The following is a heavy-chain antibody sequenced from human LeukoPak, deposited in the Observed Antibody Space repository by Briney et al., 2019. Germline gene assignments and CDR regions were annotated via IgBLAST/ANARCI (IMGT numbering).Heavy chain of an antibody. CDR3: AGDTDAFDY. CDR2: LNPWNCDS. J-gene: IGHJ4*02. CDR1: RHTFTSNF. Sequence: AAVKVSCKASRHTFTSNFLHWVRQAPGHGLEWMAVLNPWNCDSNYAQKLQGRITMPRDTTTGTVYMELSRLRSEDTAVYYCAGDTDAFDYWGQGTLVTVSS. V-gene: IGHV1-46*03.